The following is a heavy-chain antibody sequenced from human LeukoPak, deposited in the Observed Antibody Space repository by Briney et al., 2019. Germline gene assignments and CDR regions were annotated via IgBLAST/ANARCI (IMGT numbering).Heavy chain of an antibody. Sequence: GASVKVSCKASGGIFSNYAFSWVRQAPGQGLEWMGGIIPIFRTTNYAEQFQGRVTITTDESTNTAYLDLSSLRSEDTAVYYCAKDDGSATMGFDSWGQGTLVSVSS. CDR2: IIPIFRTT. D-gene: IGHD1-26*01. CDR1: GGIFSNYA. CDR3: AKDDGSATMGFDS. J-gene: IGHJ5*01. V-gene: IGHV1-69*05.